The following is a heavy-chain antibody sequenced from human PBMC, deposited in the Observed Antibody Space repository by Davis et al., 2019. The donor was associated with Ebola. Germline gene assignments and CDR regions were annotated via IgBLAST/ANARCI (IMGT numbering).Heavy chain of an antibody. CDR1: GFTFSNYD. CDR3: ARYCHYTDCSYFDC. V-gene: IGHV3-23*01. CDR2: ISASEGHT. Sequence: PGGSLRLSCAASGFTFSNYDMSWVRHVPGKGLEWVSTISASEGHTHYLDSVRGRFTISRDNSKNTLYLQMNSLRAEDTATYYCARYCHYTDCSYFDCWGQGTMVAVSS. D-gene: IGHD2-15*01. J-gene: IGHJ4*02.